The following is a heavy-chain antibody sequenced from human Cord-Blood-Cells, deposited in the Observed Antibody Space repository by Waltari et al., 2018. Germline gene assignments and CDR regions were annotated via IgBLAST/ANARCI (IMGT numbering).Heavy chain of an antibody. CDR3: ARDDSSGYYYYYGMDV. Sequence: QVQLQESGPGLVKPSETLSLTCTVSGGSISSYYWSWIRQPAGKGLEWIGRIYTSGSANCNPTLKSRVTMSVDTSKNQFSLKRSSVTAADTAVYYCARDDSSGYYYYYGMDVWGQGTTVTVSS. J-gene: IGHJ6*02. CDR2: IYTSGSA. D-gene: IGHD3-22*01. CDR1: GGSISSYY. V-gene: IGHV4-4*07.